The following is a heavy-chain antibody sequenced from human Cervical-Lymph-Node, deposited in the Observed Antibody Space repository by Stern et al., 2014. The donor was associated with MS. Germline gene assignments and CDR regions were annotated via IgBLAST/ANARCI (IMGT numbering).Heavy chain of an antibody. CDR2: IIPIFGAA. Sequence: MQLEESGAEVRKPGSSVKVSCKASGGTFSSYAINWVRQAPGQGLEWMGGIIPIFGAANYAQKFQGTVTITAAESTNTAYMDLNSLKSDDTAVYYCARATVARGAIDIWGQGTMVTVST. D-gene: IGHD4-23*01. CDR3: ARATVARGAIDI. V-gene: IGHV1-69*01. CDR1: GGTFSSYA. J-gene: IGHJ3*02.